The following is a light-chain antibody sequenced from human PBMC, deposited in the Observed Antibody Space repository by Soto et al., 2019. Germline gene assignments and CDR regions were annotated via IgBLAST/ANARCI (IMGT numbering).Light chain of an antibody. CDR3: MQATQFPHT. CDR1: QSLLDSDGDTY. Sequence: DIVMTQTPLSSPVTLGQPASISCRSSQSLLDSDGDTYLSWLQQWPGQPPRLLIYKTSSRFSGVPDRFSGSGAGTDFTLKISRVEVEDVGVYHCMQATQFPHTFGQGTKLEI. CDR2: KTS. V-gene: IGKV2-24*01. J-gene: IGKJ2*01.